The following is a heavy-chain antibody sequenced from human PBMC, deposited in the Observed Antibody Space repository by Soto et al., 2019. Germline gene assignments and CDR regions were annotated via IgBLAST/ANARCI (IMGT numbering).Heavy chain of an antibody. V-gene: IGHV4-34*01. J-gene: IGHJ6*03. CDR1: GGSLSGYD. Sequence: SETPALTSAVDGGSLSGYDWCCTRQPPGKGLEWIGEINHSGSTNYTPSLKSRVTISVDTSKNQFSLKLSSVTAADTAVYYCARKRGYCSSTSCYNYYYYMDVWGKRTTVT. CDR3: ARKRGYCSSTSCYNYYYYMDV. D-gene: IGHD2-2*02. CDR2: INHSGST.